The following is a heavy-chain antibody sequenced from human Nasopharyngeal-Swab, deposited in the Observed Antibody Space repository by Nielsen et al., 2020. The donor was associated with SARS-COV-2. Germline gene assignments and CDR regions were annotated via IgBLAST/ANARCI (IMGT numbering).Heavy chain of an antibody. Sequence: RQAPGKGLEWIGEINHSGSTNYNPSLKSRVTISVDTSKNQFSLKLSSVTAADTAVYYCARADIVVVPAAPIYYMDVWGEGTTVTVSS. V-gene: IGHV4-34*01. CDR2: INHSGST. D-gene: IGHD2-2*01. J-gene: IGHJ6*03. CDR3: ARADIVVVPAAPIYYMDV.